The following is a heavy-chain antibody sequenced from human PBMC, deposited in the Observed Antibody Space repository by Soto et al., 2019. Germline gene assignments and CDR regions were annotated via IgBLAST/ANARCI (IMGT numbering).Heavy chain of an antibody. CDR1: GFTFSSYA. J-gene: IGHJ6*02. CDR3: AKEPEYYDFWSGYSGPYYGMDV. CDR2: ISGSGGST. D-gene: IGHD3-3*01. V-gene: IGHV3-23*01. Sequence: PGGSLRLSCAASGFTFSSYAMSWVRQAPGKGLEWVSAISGSGGSTYYADSVKGRFTISRDNSKNTLYLQMNSLRAEDTAVYYCAKEPEYYDFWSGYSGPYYGMDVWGQGTTVTVSS.